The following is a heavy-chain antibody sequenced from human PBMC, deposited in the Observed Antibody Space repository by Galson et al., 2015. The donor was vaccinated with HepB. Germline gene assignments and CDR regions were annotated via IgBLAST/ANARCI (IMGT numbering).Heavy chain of an antibody. D-gene: IGHD3-10*01. J-gene: IGHJ4*02. Sequence: LSLTCTVSGGSISSYYWSWIRQPPGKGLEWIGYIYYSGSTYYNPSLKSRVTISVDTSKNQFSLKLSSVSAADTAVYYCARIDYYGSGSYYNGDYWGQGTLVTVSS. CDR2: IYYSGST. CDR3: ARIDYYGSGSYYNGDY. V-gene: IGHV4-59*12. CDR1: GGSISSYY.